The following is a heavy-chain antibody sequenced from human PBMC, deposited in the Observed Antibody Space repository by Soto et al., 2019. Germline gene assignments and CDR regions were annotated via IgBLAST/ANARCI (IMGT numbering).Heavy chain of an antibody. CDR2: IYYSGST. J-gene: IGHJ6*02. V-gene: IGHV4-39*01. CDR3: ARHAVYSSSWHSYYGMEV. CDR1: GGSISSSSYY. Sequence: PSETLSLTCTVSGGSISSSSYYWGWIRQPPGKGLEWIGSIYYSGSTYYNPSLKSRVTISVDTSKNQFSLKLSSVTAADTAVYYCARHAVYSSSWHSYYGMEVWGQGTTVTVSS. D-gene: IGHD6-13*01.